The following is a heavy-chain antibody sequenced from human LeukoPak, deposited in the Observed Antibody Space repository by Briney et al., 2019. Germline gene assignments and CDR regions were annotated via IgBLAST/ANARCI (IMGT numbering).Heavy chain of an antibody. CDR3: ARWVSQYYFDY. J-gene: IGHJ4*02. CDR1: GFTLNYYW. Sequence: GGSLRLSCAASGFTLNYYWMSWVRQAAGKGLEWVANINQDGSEKYFVDSVKGRFTISRDNAQNSVFLQMDSLRVDDTAVYYCARWVSQYYFDYWGQGTQVTVS. D-gene: IGHD3-16*01. CDR2: INQDGSEK. V-gene: IGHV3-7*01.